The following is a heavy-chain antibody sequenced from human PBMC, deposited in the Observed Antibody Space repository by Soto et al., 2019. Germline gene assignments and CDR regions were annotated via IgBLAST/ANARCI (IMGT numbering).Heavy chain of an antibody. J-gene: IGHJ6*02. CDR3: AREGVRGMDV. Sequence: QVQLVQSGAEVKKPGASVKVSCKASGYTFTSYDINWVRQATGQGLEWMGWMNPNSGNTGYAQKIHARVPMTRNPSTSTASMELSSLRAEDTAVYYCAREGVRGMDVWGQGTTVTASS. CDR2: MNPNSGNT. CDR1: GYTFTSYD. V-gene: IGHV1-8*01. D-gene: IGHD3-16*01.